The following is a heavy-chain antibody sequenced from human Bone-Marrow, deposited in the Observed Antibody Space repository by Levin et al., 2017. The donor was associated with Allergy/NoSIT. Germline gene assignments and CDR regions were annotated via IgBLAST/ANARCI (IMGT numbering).Heavy chain of an antibody. Sequence: ASVKVSCKASGYTFTNFYIHWVRQAPGHGLEWMGRINPKSDVTKYAQKFQGRVTMTRDASINTAYLDLSSLRSDDTAVYYCARTIGIAAATPSGYWGQGTLVIVPS. D-gene: IGHD6-13*01. CDR3: ARTIGIAAATPSGY. CDR1: GYTFTNFY. V-gene: IGHV1-2*06. J-gene: IGHJ1*01. CDR2: INPKSDVT.